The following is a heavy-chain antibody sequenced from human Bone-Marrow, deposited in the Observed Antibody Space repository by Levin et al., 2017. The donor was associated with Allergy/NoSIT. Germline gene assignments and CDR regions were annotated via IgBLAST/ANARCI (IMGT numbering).Heavy chain of an antibody. D-gene: IGHD6-6*01. CDR1: GFTFTSYA. V-gene: IGHV3-23*01. CDR3: AKDRSRSSTFRSRNELAAAGYLQH. CDR2: ISASGGDT. Sequence: GESLKISCSASGFTFTSYALSWVRQAPEKGLEWVSTISASGGDTYYADSVKGRFTISRDNSRNTVYLQMNRLSADDTARYYCAKDRSRSSTFRSRNELAAAGYLQHWGQGTLVIVSS. J-gene: IGHJ1*01.